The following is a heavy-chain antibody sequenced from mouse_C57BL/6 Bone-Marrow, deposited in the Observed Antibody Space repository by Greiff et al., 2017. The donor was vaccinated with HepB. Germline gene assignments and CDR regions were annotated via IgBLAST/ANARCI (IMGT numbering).Heavy chain of an antibody. CDR1: GYTFTDYE. CDR2: IDPETGGT. Sequence: QVQLQQSGAELVRPGASVTLSCKASGYTFTDYEMHWVKQTPVHGLEWIGAIDPETGGTAYNQKFKGKAILTADKSPSTAYMELRSLTSEDSAVYYCTRVHYYGSSYYFDYWGQGTTLTVSS. D-gene: IGHD1-1*01. J-gene: IGHJ2*01. V-gene: IGHV1-15*01. CDR3: TRVHYYGSSYYFDY.